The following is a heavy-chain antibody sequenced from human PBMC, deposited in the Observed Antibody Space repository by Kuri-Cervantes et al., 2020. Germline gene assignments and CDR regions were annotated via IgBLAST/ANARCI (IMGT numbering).Heavy chain of an antibody. CDR1: GGSISSGGYY. J-gene: IGHJ4*02. CDR3: ARVGSRRASHFDY. D-gene: IGHD2-15*01. V-gene: IGHV4-31*03. Sequence: SETLSLTCTVSGGSISSGGYYWTWIRQHPGKGLEWIGYIYYSGSIYYSGSTYYNPSLKSRVTISVDTSKNQFSLKLSSVTAADTAVYYCARVGSRRASHFDYWGQGTLVTVSS. CDR2: IYYSGSIYYSGST.